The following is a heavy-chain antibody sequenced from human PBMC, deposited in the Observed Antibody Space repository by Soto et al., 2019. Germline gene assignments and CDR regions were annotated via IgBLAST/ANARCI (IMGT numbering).Heavy chain of an antibody. CDR2: IITMFGTA. CDR1: GGTFSRYA. J-gene: IGHJ3*02. V-gene: IGHV1-69*06. CDR3: ARDVTVSGYYLDAFDI. D-gene: IGHD3-22*01. Sequence: QVQLVQSGAEVKKPGSSVKVSCKASGGTFSRYAISWVRQAPGQGLEWMGGIITMFGTANYAQKFQGRVTITADKSTSTAYMEMSSLRSEDTAVYYCARDVTVSGYYLDAFDIWGQGTMVTVSS.